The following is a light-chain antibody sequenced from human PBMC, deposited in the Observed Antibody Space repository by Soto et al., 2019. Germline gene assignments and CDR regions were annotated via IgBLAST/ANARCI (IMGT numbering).Light chain of an antibody. CDR2: GAS. CDR3: QQYGTPRFT. CDR1: QSVTNNF. J-gene: IGKJ3*01. V-gene: IGKV3-20*01. Sequence: PGERATLSCGASQSVTNNFLAWYQQKPGQAPRLLIYGASSRATGVPDRFSGSGSGTDFTLTISRLEPGDFAVYYCQQYGTPRFTFGPGTKVDIK.